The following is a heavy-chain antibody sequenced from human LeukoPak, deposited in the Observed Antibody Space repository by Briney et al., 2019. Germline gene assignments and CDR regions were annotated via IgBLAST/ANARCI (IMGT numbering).Heavy chain of an antibody. CDR1: GGTFSSYA. V-gene: IGHV1-69*05. CDR2: IIPIFGTA. J-gene: IGHJ4*02. CDR3: AGNSEIAVAGTWGFDY. D-gene: IGHD6-19*01. Sequence: ASVKVSCKASGGTFSSYAISWVRQAPGQGLEWMGGIIPIFGTANYAQKFQGRVTITTDESTSTAYMELCSLRSEDTAVYYCAGNSEIAVAGTWGFDYWGQGTLVTVSS.